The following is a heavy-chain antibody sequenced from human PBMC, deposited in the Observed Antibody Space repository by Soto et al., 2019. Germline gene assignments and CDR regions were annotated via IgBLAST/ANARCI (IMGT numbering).Heavy chain of an antibody. CDR2: IYYSGRT. CDR1: GGSISSYY. V-gene: IGHV4-59*08. CDR3: ARHRDTTVTPNLDY. D-gene: IGHD4-17*01. Sequence: SETLSLTCTVSGGSISSYYWSWIRQPPGKGLEWIGYIYYSGRTNYNPSLKSRVTISVDTSKNQFSLKLSSVTAADTAVYYCARHRDTTVTPNLDYWGQGTLVTVSS. J-gene: IGHJ4*02.